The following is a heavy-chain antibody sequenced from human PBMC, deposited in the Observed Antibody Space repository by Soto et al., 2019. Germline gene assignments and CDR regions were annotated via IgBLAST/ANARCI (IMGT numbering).Heavy chain of an antibody. J-gene: IGHJ6*03. D-gene: IGHD3-3*01. Sequence: SETLSLTCTVSGHSISSYYWSWIRQPPGKGLEWIGYIYYSGSANYKPSLKSRATISIDTSKHQFSLNPSTVPPADTAGHYCERHFFGVVTRGYYYMDVWGKGTSVTVSS. V-gene: IGHV4-59*08. CDR2: IYYSGSA. CDR3: ERHFFGVVTRGYYYMDV. CDR1: GHSISSYY.